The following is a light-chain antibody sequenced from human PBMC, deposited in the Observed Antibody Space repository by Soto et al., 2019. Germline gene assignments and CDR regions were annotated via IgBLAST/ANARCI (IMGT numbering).Light chain of an antibody. CDR1: QSVSSY. CDR2: DAS. J-gene: IGKJ1*01. Sequence: EIVLTQPPATLSLSPGDRATLSCRASQSVSSYLAWYQQKPGQAPRLLIYDASNRATGIPARFSGSGSGTDFTLTISSLQPEDFATYSCQQSYSTTWTFGQGTKVDI. CDR3: QQSYSTTWT. V-gene: IGKV3-11*01.